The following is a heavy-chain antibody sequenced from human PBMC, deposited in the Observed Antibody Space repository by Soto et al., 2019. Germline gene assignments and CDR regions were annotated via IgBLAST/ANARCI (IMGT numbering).Heavy chain of an antibody. J-gene: IGHJ5*02. Sequence: GGSLRLSCAASGFTFSSYAMHWVRQAPGKGLEWVAVISYDGSNKYYADSVKGRFTISRDNSKNTLYLQMNSLRAEDTAVYYCARDRYVDTAKRSGPWFDPWGQGTLVTVSS. CDR2: ISYDGSNK. D-gene: IGHD5-18*01. V-gene: IGHV3-30-3*01. CDR1: GFTFSSYA. CDR3: ARDRYVDTAKRSGPWFDP.